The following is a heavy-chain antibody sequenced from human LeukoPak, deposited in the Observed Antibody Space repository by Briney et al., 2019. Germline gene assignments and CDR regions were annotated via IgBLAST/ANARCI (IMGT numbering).Heavy chain of an antibody. V-gene: IGHV3-33*01. Sequence: GGSLRLSCAASGFTFSTYGMHWVRQAPGKGLEWVTVIWHDGSHKDYAGSVKGRFTISGDNPKNTLYLQMNDLRAEDTAMYYCARGWGSNVYASAFDVWGQGTMVTVSS. CDR3: ARGWGSNVYASAFDV. D-gene: IGHD3-16*01. CDR1: GFTFSTYG. CDR2: IWHDGSHK. J-gene: IGHJ3*01.